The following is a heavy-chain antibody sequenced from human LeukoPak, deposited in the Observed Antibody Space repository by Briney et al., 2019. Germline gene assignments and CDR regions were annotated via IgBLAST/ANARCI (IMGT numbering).Heavy chain of an antibody. CDR3: ARGSTYYGILTGYYDDAFDI. J-gene: IGHJ3*02. Sequence: GGSLRLSCAASGFTFSDHYMDWVRQAPGKGREWVGRTRNKANSYTTEYAASVKGRFTISRDDSKNSLYLQMNSLKTEDTAVYYCARGSTYYGILTGYYDDAFDIWGQGTMVTVSS. D-gene: IGHD3-9*01. CDR1: GFTFSDHY. V-gene: IGHV3-72*01. CDR2: TRNKANSYTT.